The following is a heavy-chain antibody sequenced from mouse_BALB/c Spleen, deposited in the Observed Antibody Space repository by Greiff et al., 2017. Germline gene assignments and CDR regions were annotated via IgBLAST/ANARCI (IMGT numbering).Heavy chain of an antibody. Sequence: EVNLVESGGGLVKPGGSLKLSCAASGFTFSSYTMSWVRQTPEKRLEWVATISSGGGNTYYPDSVKGRFTISRDNAKNNLYLQMSSLRSEDTALYYCARWDYAMDYWGQGTSVTVSS. CDR1: GFTFSSYT. V-gene: IGHV5-9*03. CDR3: ARWDYAMDY. J-gene: IGHJ4*01. CDR2: ISSGGGNT.